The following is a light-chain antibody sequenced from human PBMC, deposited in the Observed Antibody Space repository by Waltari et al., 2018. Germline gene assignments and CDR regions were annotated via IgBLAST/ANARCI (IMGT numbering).Light chain of an antibody. CDR2: KDT. J-gene: IGLJ2*01. Sequence: SYELTQPPSVSVSPGQTATITCSGDSLPKESAYWYQQKQGQAPVLVIPKDTERPSGIPGRFPGSSSGKTVTLTISGVQADDEADYYCQSTDSDKYIIFGGGTKLTVL. V-gene: IGLV3-25*03. CDR3: QSTDSDKYII. CDR1: SLPKES.